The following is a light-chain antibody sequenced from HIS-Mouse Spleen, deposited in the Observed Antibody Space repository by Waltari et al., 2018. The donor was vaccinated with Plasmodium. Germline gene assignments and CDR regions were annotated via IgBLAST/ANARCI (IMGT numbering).Light chain of an antibody. CDR2: GAS. CDR1: QSVSSN. J-gene: IGKJ3*01. Sequence: EIVMTQSPATLSVSPGERATLSCRASQSVSSNLAWYQQKPGQAPRPLIYGASTRATGIPARFRGSGSGTEVTLTISSLQSEDFAVYYCQQYNNWSFTFGPGTKVDIK. CDR3: QQYNNWSFT. V-gene: IGKV3-15*01.